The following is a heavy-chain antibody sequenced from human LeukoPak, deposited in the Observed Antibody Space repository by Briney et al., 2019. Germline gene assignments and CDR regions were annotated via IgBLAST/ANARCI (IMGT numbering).Heavy chain of an antibody. D-gene: IGHD3/OR15-3a*01. CDR1: GFTFSSYA. J-gene: IGHJ4*02. V-gene: IGHV3-23*01. CDR2: ITGSGGYT. Sequence: HPGGSLRLSCAASGFTFSSYAMNWVRQAPGKGLEWVSGITGSGGYTYYADSVKGRFTISRDNSKNTLYLQMNSLRAEDTAAYYCAELRTLLDYWGQGTLVTVSS. CDR3: AELRTLLDY.